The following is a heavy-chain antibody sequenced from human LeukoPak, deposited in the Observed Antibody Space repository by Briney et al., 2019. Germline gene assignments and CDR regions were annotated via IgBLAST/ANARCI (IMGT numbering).Heavy chain of an antibody. CDR2: IRSKAYGGTT. J-gene: IGHJ4*02. CDR3: TRASTTYYYGSGPYYFDY. Sequence: GGSLRLSCTASGFTFGDYAMSWFRQAPGKGLEWVGFIRSKAYGGTTEYAASVKGRFTISRDDSKGIAYLQMNSLKTEDTAVYYCTRASTTYYYGSGPYYFDYWGQGTLVTVSS. D-gene: IGHD3-10*01. CDR1: GFTFGDYA. V-gene: IGHV3-49*03.